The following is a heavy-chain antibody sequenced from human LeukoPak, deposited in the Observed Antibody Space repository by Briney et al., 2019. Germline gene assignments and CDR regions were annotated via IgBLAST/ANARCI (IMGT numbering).Heavy chain of an antibody. CDR3: ARETDTAMATSVDFDY. Sequence: SQTLSLTCAISGDSVSSNSAAWNWIRQSPSRGLEWLGRTYYRSKWYHDYAVSVISRIIITPDTSKNLFSLQLNSLTPEDTAVYYCARETDTAMATSVDFDYWGQGTLVTVSS. CDR2: TYYRSKWYH. V-gene: IGHV6-1*01. J-gene: IGHJ4*02. D-gene: IGHD5-18*01. CDR1: GDSVSSNSAA.